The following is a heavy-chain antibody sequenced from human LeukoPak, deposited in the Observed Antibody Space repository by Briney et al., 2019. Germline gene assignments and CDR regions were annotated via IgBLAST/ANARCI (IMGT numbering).Heavy chain of an antibody. CDR3: ARRTLSRFDY. CDR1: GGSLSGYH. V-gene: IGHV4-34*01. Sequence: SETLSLTCAVSGGSLSGYHWSWIRQPPGRGLEWIGEINHSGSTNHNPSLKSRVSISVDTSKNQFSLKLSSVTAADTAVYYCARRTLSRFDYWGQGTLVTVSS. J-gene: IGHJ4*02. CDR2: INHSGST.